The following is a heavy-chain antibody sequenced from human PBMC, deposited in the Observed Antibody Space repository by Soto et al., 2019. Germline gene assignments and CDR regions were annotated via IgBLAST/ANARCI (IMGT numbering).Heavy chain of an antibody. CDR1: GFTVSSNY. CDR3: AREHYDSSGSLDY. V-gene: IGHV3-66*01. CDR2: IYSGGST. D-gene: IGHD3-22*01. Sequence: PGGSLRLSCAASGFTVSSNYMSWVRQAPGKGLEWVSVIYSGGSTYYADSVKGRFTISRDNSKNTLYLQMNSLRAEDTAVYYCAREHYDSSGSLDYWGKGTLVTVSS. J-gene: IGHJ4*02.